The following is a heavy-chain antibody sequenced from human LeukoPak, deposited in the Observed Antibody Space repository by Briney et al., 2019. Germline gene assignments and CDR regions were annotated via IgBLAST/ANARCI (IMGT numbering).Heavy chain of an antibody. J-gene: IGHJ4*02. CDR1: GDSVSSNSDA. CDR2: TYYRSKWYN. CDR3: ARGSGEEYGFDY. D-gene: IGHD1-26*01. V-gene: IGHV6-1*01. Sequence: SQTLSLTCAISGDSVSSNSDAWNWVRQSPSRGLEWLGRTYYRSKWYNDYAVSVKSRITINPDTSKNQFSLQLNSVTPEDTAVYYCARGSGEEYGFDYWGQGTLVTVSS.